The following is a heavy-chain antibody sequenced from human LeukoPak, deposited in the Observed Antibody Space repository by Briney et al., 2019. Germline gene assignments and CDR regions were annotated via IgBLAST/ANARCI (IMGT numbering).Heavy chain of an antibody. CDR2: ISYDGSNK. D-gene: IGHD3-22*01. V-gene: IGHV3-30*04. Sequence: PGGSLRLSCAASGFTFSNYAMHWVRQAPGKGLGWVALISYDGSNKYYADSVKGRFTISRDNSKNTLYLQMNSLRAEDTAVYYCAKGDRTTYYYDSSGYYFDYWGQGTLVTVSS. J-gene: IGHJ4*02. CDR3: AKGDRTTYYYDSSGYYFDY. CDR1: GFTFSNYA.